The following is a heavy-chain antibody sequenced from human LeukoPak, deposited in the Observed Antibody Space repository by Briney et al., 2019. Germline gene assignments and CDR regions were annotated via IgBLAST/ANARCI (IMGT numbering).Heavy chain of an antibody. CDR2: INHSGST. Sequence: PSETLSLTCAVYGGSFSGYYWSWIRQPPGKGLEWIGEINHSGSTNYNPSLKSRVTISVDTSKNQFSLTLSSVTAADTAVYYCARAVTYYFDYWGQGTLVTVSS. D-gene: IGHD5-18*01. CDR1: GGSFSGYY. V-gene: IGHV4-34*01. J-gene: IGHJ4*02. CDR3: ARAVTYYFDY.